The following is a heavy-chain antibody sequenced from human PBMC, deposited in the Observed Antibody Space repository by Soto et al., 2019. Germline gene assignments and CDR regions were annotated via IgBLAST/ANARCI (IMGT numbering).Heavy chain of an antibody. CDR2: ISGSGGST. J-gene: IGHJ5*02. V-gene: IGHV3-23*01. CDR1: GFTFRTYA. Sequence: EVQLLESGGGLVQPGGSLRLSCAASGFTFRTYAMTWVRQAPGKGLEWVSTISGSGGSTYYADSVKDRFTISRDNSKNTLYLQMNSLRAEDTAVYYCAKDGWELLRGFDPWGQGTLVTVSS. CDR3: AKDGWELLRGFDP. D-gene: IGHD1-26*01.